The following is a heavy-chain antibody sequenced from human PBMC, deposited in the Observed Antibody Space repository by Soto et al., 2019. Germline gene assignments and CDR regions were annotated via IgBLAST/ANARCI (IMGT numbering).Heavy chain of an antibody. CDR3: AHRRARNNIAAFDY. J-gene: IGHJ4*02. V-gene: IGHV2-5*02. Sequence: QITLKESGPTLVKPTQTLTLTCTFSGFSLSTNGVGVGWIRQPPGKALEWLALIYWDDDKRYSPSLKSRLTIPKDTSKNQVVLTMTNMDPVDTATYYCAHRRARNNIAAFDYWGQGTLVTVSS. CDR2: IYWDDDK. D-gene: IGHD6-25*01. CDR1: GFSLSTNGVG.